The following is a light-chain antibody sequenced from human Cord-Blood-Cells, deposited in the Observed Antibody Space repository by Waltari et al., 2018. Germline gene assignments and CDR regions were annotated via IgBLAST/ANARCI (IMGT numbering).Light chain of an antibody. V-gene: IGKV4-1*01. J-gene: IGKJ2*03. CDR1: QSVLYSSNNKNY. CDR2: GSS. CDR3: QQYYSTPYS. Sequence: DIVMTQSPDSLAVSLGERATINCKSSQSVLYSSNNKNYLAWYQQKPGQPPKLLIYGSSPRESGVPDRFSGSGSGTDFTLTISSLQAEDVAVYYCQQYYSTPYSFGQGTKLGIK.